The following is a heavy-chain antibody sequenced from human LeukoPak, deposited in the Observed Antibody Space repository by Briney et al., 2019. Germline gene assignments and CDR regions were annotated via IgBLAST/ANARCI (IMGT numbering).Heavy chain of an antibody. D-gene: IGHD3-22*01. CDR3: AREVTITMIVVVNNYYYMDV. CDR1: GFTFDDYG. V-gene: IGHV3-20*04. Sequence: GGSLRLSCAASGFTFDDYGMSWVRQAPGKGLEWASGINWNDGSTGYADSVKGRFTISRDNAKNSLYLQMNSLRAEDTALYYCAREVTITMIVVVNNYYYMDVWGKGTTVTVSS. J-gene: IGHJ6*03. CDR2: INWNDGST.